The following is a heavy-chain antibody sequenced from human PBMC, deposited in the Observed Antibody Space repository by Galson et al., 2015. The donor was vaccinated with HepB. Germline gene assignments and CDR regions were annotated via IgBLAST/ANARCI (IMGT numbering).Heavy chain of an antibody. Sequence: CAISGDSVSGNSAAWNWIRQSPSRGLEWLGRTYYRSKWYNDYAVSGESRITINSDTTKNQFSLQLNSVTPEDTAVYYCARGDSGFDSWGQGTLVTVSS. CDR3: ARGDSGFDS. CDR1: GDSVSGNSAA. CDR2: TYYRSKWYN. D-gene: IGHD1-26*01. J-gene: IGHJ4*02. V-gene: IGHV6-1*01.